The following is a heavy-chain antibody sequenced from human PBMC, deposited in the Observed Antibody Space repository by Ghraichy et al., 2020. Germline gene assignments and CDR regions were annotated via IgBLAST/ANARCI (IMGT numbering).Heavy chain of an antibody. CDR1: GFTFSSYS. Sequence: GGSLRLSCAASGFTFSSYSMNWVRQAPGKGLEWVSSISSSSSYIYYADSVKGRFTISRDNAKNSLYLQMNSLRAEDTAVYYCARDEVEYYDFWSGYYQHDAFDIWGQGTMVTVSS. V-gene: IGHV3-21*01. CDR3: ARDEVEYYDFWSGYYQHDAFDI. D-gene: IGHD3-3*01. CDR2: ISSSSSYI. J-gene: IGHJ3*02.